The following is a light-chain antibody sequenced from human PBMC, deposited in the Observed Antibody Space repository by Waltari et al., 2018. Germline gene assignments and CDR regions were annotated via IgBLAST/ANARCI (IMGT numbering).Light chain of an antibody. V-gene: IGKV4-1*01. CDR2: WAS. CDR3: QQYYAIPRT. Sequence: DIVMTQSPDSLAVSLGERVTINCRSSQTVLYSSNNKNYLAWYQQRPGQPPKLLIYWASTRDSGVPDRFSGSGSGTDFTLTISSLLPEDVAVYYCQQYYAIPRTFGQGTKVEIK. CDR1: QTVLYSSNNKNY. J-gene: IGKJ1*01.